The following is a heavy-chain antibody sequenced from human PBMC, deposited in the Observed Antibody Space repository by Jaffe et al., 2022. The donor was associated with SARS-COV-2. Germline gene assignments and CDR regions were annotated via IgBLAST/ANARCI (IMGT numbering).Heavy chain of an antibody. Sequence: EVQLVESGGGLVQPGRSLRLSCAASGFTFDDYAMHWVRQAPGKGLEWVSGISWNSGSIGYADSVKGRFTISRDNAKNSLYLQMNSLRAEDTALYYCAKDRRDGYNSNYMDVWGKGTTVTVSS. CDR1: GFTFDDYA. V-gene: IGHV3-9*01. CDR2: ISWNSGSI. J-gene: IGHJ6*03. CDR3: AKDRRDGYNSNYMDV. D-gene: IGHD5-12*01.